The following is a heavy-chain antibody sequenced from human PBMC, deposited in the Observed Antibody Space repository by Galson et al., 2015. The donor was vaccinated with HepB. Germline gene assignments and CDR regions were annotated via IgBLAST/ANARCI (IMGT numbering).Heavy chain of an antibody. D-gene: IGHD3-10*01. CDR3: AKVGSRSYFHYWYFDR. Sequence: SLRLSCAASGFTFSSYAMSWVRQAPGKGLEWVSAFSSSGGSTYYADSVKGRFTISRGNSKNTLYRQMNSLRAEAKAVYYCAKVGSRSYFHYWYFDRWGRGTLVTVSS. J-gene: IGHJ2*01. CDR1: GFTFSSYA. V-gene: IGHV3-23*01. CDR2: FSSSGGST.